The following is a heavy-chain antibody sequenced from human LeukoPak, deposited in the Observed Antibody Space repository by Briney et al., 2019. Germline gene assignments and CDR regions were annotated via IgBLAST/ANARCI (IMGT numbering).Heavy chain of an antibody. CDR2: ISSSSSYI. V-gene: IGHV3-21*01. D-gene: IGHD1-14*01. J-gene: IGHJ5*02. Sequence: GGSLRLSCAASGFTSSTYSMNWVRRAPGKGLEWVSFISSSSSYIHYADSVKGRFTISRDNAKNSLFLQMNSLRAEDTAVYYCARDSGGNRMYNWFDPWGQGTLVTVSS. CDR3: ARDSGGNRMYNWFDP. CDR1: GFTSSTYS.